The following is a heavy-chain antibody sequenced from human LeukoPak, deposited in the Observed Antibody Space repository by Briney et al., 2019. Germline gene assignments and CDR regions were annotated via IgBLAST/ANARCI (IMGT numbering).Heavy chain of an antibody. CDR1: GFTFSSYS. D-gene: IGHD3-22*01. V-gene: IGHV3-7*01. CDR3: AVDYYDSSGDPAPIDY. J-gene: IGHJ4*02. Sequence: GGSLRLSCAASGFTFSSYSMNWVRQAPGKGLEWVANIKQDGSEKYYVDSVKGRFTISRDNAKNSLYLQMNSLRAEDTAVYYCAVDYYDSSGDPAPIDYWGQGTLVTVSS. CDR2: IKQDGSEK.